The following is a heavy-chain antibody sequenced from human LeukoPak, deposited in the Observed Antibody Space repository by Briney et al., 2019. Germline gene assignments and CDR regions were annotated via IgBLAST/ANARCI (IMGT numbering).Heavy chain of an antibody. J-gene: IGHJ5*02. Sequence: SETLSLTCTVSGGSISSSSYYWGWIRQPPEKGLEWIGSIYYSGSTYYNPSPKSRVTISVDTSKNQFSLKLSSVTAADTAVYYCARGSGTYYVYNWFHPWGQGTLVTVSS. CDR2: IYYSGST. CDR1: GGSISSSSYY. D-gene: IGHD3-10*01. V-gene: IGHV4-39*07. CDR3: ARGSGTYYVYNWFHP.